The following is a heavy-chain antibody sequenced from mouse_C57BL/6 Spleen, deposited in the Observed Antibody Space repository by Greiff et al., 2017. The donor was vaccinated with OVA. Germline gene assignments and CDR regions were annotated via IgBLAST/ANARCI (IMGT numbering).Heavy chain of an antibody. V-gene: IGHV5-6*01. Sequence: EVQRVESGGDLVKPGGSLKLSCAASGFTFSSYGMSWVRQTPDKRLEWVATISSGGSYTYYPDGVKGRFTISRDNAKNTLYLQMSSLKSEDTAMYYCARQDYSNYFDYWGQGTTLTVSS. CDR3: ARQDYSNYFDY. CDR2: ISSGGSYT. CDR1: GFTFSSYG. D-gene: IGHD2-5*01. J-gene: IGHJ2*01.